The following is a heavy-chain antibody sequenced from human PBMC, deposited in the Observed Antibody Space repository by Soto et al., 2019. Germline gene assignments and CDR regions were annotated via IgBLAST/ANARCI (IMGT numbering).Heavy chain of an antibody. D-gene: IGHD3-10*01. CDR1: GYTFTSYG. J-gene: IGHJ6*02. CDR2: ISAYNGNT. CDR3: ARLEFLWLGELSCMDV. Sequence: GASVKVSCKASGYTFTSYGISWVRQAPGQGLEWMGWISAYNGNTNYAQKLQGRVTMTTDTSTSTAYMELRSLRSDDTAVYYCARLEFLWLGELSCMDVWGQGTTVTVSS. V-gene: IGHV1-18*01.